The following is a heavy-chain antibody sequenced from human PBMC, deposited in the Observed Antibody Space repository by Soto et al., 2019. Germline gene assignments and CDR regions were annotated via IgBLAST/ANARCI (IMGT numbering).Heavy chain of an antibody. Sequence: PGESLKISCKCSGYSSTTNWIGWVRQMPGKGPEWMGVIHPGDSDTRYSPSFEGQVTISADRSISTAYLQWSSLKASDTAMYYCVRQRSFYYDSSGHPYGPFDLWGQGTMVTVSS. CDR2: IHPGDSDT. CDR3: VRQRSFYYDSSGHPYGPFDL. J-gene: IGHJ3*01. CDR1: GYSSTTNW. V-gene: IGHV5-51*01. D-gene: IGHD3-22*01.